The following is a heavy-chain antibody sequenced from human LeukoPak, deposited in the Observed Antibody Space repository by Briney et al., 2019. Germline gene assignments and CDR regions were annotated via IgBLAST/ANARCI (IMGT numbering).Heavy chain of an antibody. J-gene: IGHJ4*02. CDR3: AKSRYCSSTSCQIDY. D-gene: IGHD2-2*01. V-gene: IGHV3-23*01. Sequence: PGRSLRLSCAASGFTFSSYAMSWVRQAPGKGLEWVSVISGSGGTTYYADSVKGRFTISRDNSKNTLYLQMNSLRAEDTAVYYCAKSRYCSSTSCQIDYWGQGTLVTVSS. CDR2: ISGSGGTT. CDR1: GFTFSSYA.